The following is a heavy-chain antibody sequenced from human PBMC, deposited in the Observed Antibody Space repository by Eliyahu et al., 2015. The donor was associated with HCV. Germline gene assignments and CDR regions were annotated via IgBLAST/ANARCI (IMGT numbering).Heavy chain of an antibody. CDR3: ARGSGIGYFDY. Sequence: QVQLQQWGAGLLKPSETLSLTCAVYGGSFSGYYWSWIRQPPGKGLEWIGEINHSGSTNYNPSLKSRVTISVDTSKNQFSLKLSSVTAADTAVYYCARGSGIGYFDYWGQGTLVTVSS. V-gene: IGHV4-34*01. J-gene: IGHJ4*02. CDR2: INHSGST. D-gene: IGHD1-26*01. CDR1: GGSFSGYY.